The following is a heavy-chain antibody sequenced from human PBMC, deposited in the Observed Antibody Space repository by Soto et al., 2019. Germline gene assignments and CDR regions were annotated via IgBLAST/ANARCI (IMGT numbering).Heavy chain of an antibody. CDR1: GGSISSSSYY. J-gene: IGHJ4*02. Sequence: SETLSLTCTVSGGSISSSSYYWGWIRQPPGKGLEWIGYIYYSGSTNYNPSLKSRVTISVDTSKNQFSLKLSSVTAADTAVYYCARLSGWFDYWGQGTLVTVSS. D-gene: IGHD6-19*01. CDR2: IYYSGST. V-gene: IGHV4-61*05. CDR3: ARLSGWFDY.